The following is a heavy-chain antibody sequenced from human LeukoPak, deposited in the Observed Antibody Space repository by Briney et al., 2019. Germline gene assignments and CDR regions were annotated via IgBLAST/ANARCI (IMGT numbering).Heavy chain of an antibody. Sequence: GRFTISRDNAKNTLYLQMNSLRAEDTAVYYCASFDYDILTGYYPGFDYWGQGTLVTVSS. CDR3: ASFDYDILTGYYPGFDY. V-gene: IGHV3-74*01. D-gene: IGHD3-9*01. J-gene: IGHJ4*02.